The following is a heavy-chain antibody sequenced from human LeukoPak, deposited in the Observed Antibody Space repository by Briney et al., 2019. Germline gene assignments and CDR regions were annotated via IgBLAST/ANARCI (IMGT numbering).Heavy chain of an antibody. CDR3: ATASSGLFY. CDR2: IKRKTDGETT. CDR1: GLTISNAW. D-gene: IGHD3-16*01. Sequence: GGSLRLSCAASGLTISNAWMSWVRQSPGEGLEWVGRIKRKTDGETTEYVAPVKGRFTISRDDSKNTLYLQMNSLKTEDTGVNYCATASSGLFYWGQGTLVTVSS. J-gene: IGHJ4*02. V-gene: IGHV3-15*01.